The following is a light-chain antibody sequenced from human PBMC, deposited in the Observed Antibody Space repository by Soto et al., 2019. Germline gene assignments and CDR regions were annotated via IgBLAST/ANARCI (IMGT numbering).Light chain of an antibody. CDR2: DTS. CDR3: QHRSNSPPTWT. V-gene: IGKV3-11*01. CDR1: QRIGTY. Sequence: EIVLTQSPATLSLSPGDRATLSCRASQRIGTYLAWYQQKAGQAPSLLIYDTSNRATGIPTRFSGSGSGTDFTLTISSLEPEDFAVYFCQHRSNSPPTWTFGQGTKVETK. J-gene: IGKJ1*01.